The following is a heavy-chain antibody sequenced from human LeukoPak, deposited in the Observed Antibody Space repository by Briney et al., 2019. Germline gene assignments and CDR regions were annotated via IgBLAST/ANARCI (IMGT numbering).Heavy chain of an antibody. Sequence: GGSLRLSCAASGFTFSTNWMYWVRQAPGKGLVWVSRINSGGRSIGYADSVKGRFTISRDNAYNTLYLQMNSLRAEDTALYYCASGGRVGDIFDIWGQGAMVRVSS. CDR1: GFTFSTNW. CDR2: INSGGRSI. CDR3: ASGGRVGDIFDI. D-gene: IGHD2-15*01. J-gene: IGHJ3*02. V-gene: IGHV3-74*01.